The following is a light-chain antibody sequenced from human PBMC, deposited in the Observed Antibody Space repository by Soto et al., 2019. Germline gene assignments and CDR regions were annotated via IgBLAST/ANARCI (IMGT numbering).Light chain of an antibody. V-gene: IGKV3-15*01. J-gene: IGKJ5*01. CDR1: QSVRNK. CDR3: QQYNIWRSIP. CDR2: DTS. Sequence: VVTPSPATLSVSPVERVTLSCRASQSVRNKVAWYQQKPDQTPRVIIYDTSTRAADIPARFSGSGYGTYFTLTISSLQSEDFAVYYCQQYNIWRSIPFGPLTRLEI.